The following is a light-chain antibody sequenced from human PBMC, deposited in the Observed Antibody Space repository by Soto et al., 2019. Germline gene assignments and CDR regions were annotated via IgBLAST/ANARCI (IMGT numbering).Light chain of an antibody. CDR1: QSISSW. CDR3: QQYNTYWWT. Sequence: DTQMTQSPSTLSASVGDRVTITCRASQSISSWLAWYQQKPGKAPKLLIYDASSLESGVPSRFSGSGSGTEFTLTISSLQPDDFATYYCQQYNTYWWTFGQGTNVDIK. CDR2: DAS. V-gene: IGKV1-5*01. J-gene: IGKJ1*01.